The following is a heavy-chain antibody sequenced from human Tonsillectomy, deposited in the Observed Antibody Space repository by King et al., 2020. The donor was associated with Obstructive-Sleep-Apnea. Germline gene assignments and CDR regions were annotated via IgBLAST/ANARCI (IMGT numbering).Heavy chain of an antibody. CDR3: ARGTGAVLHAFDI. D-gene: IGHD6-19*01. V-gene: IGHV4-31*03. CDR1: GGSISSGGYY. J-gene: IGHJ3*02. CDR2: IYYSGST. Sequence: QLQESGTGLVKPSQTLSLTCTVSGGSISSGGYYWSWIRQHPGKGLEWIGYIYYSGSTYYNPSLKSRVTISVDTSKNQFSLKLSSVTAADTAVYYCARGTGAVLHAFDIWGKGTMVTVSS.